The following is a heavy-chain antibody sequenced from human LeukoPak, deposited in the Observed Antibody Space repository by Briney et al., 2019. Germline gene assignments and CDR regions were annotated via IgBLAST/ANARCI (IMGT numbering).Heavy chain of an antibody. CDR3: ARGTWTRVFDI. J-gene: IGHJ3*02. CDR2: LKYSGST. CDR1: IRSVTSYY. Sequence: PSDTLSLPCTVSIRSVTSYYWHWIRQAPGKGRVCIWYLKYSGSTYYNPSLKSRVGISVDPAKNQLSLNLTSVTAADTAVYYCARGTWTRVFDIWGQGTMVTVSS. D-gene: IGHD1-1*01. V-gene: IGHV4-59*02.